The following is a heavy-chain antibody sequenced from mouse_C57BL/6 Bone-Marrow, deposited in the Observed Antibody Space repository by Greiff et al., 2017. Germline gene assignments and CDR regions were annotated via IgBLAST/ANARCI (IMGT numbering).Heavy chain of an antibody. CDR3: ARSAYDIRRGFYYAMDY. Sequence: QVQLQQSGAELVKPGASVKMSCKASGYTFTSYWITWVKQRPGQGLEWIGDIYPGSGSTNYNEKFKSKATLTVDTSSSTAYMQLSSLTSEDSAVYYCARSAYDIRRGFYYAMDYWGQGTSVTVAS. D-gene: IGHD2-3*01. V-gene: IGHV1-55*01. CDR1: GYTFTSYW. CDR2: IYPGSGST. J-gene: IGHJ4*01.